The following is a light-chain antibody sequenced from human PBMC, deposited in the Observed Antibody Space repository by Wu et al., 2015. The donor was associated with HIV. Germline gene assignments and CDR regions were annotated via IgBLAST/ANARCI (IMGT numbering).Light chain of an antibody. Sequence: EIVMTQSPATLSVSPGERATLSCRASQSVSRNLAWYQQKPGQAPRLLIYDASNRAAGIPARYSGSGSGTDFTLTISSLESEDFAVYYCQQRANWPLVTFGPGTRVDIK. V-gene: IGKV3-11*01. CDR3: QQRANWPLVT. J-gene: IGKJ3*01. CDR2: DAS. CDR1: QSVSRN.